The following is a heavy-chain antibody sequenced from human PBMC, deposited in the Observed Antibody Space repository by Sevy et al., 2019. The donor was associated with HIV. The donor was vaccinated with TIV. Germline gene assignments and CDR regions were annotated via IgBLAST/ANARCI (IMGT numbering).Heavy chain of an antibody. CDR1: GGTFSSYA. D-gene: IGHD6-13*01. CDR2: IIPIFGTA. CDR3: AGGIAAAGRGGYYYYMDV. Sequence: ASVKVSCKASGGTFSSYAISWVRQAPGQGLEWMGGIIPIFGTANYAQKFQGRVTITADKSTSTAYMELSSLRSEDTAGYYCAGGIAAAGRGGYYYYMDVWGKGTTVTVSS. J-gene: IGHJ6*03. V-gene: IGHV1-69*06.